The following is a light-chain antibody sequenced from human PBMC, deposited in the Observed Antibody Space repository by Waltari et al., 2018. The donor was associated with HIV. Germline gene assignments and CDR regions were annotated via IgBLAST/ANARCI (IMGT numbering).Light chain of an antibody. Sequence: DIVMTQSPGSLALSLGERAAIKCNSSQSVLHSSNNKNYLAWYQQKSGRPPKLLIYLGSTRESGVPDRFSGIVSGADFTLTISSLQAEDVAVYYCQQYYSTLWTFGQGTKVEIK. V-gene: IGKV4-1*01. CDR3: QQYYSTLWT. CDR1: QSVLHSSNNKNY. J-gene: IGKJ1*01. CDR2: LGS.